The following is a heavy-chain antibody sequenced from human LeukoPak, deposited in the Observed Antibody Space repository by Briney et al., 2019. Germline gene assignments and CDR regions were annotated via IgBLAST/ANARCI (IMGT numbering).Heavy chain of an antibody. Sequence: TSETLSLTCTVSSGSVSSDYWTWIRRPPGKGLEWVGYIFSNGNTEYSPSLKSRATISVDTSKNQCSLKLNSVTAADTAVYYCARVVYRGENWFDPWGQGTLVTVSS. CDR3: ARVVYRGENWFDP. CDR2: IFSNGNT. CDR1: SGSVSSDY. J-gene: IGHJ5*02. D-gene: IGHD3-10*01. V-gene: IGHV4-59*02.